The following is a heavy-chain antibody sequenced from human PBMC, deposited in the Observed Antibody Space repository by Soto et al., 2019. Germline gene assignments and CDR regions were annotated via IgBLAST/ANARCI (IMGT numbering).Heavy chain of an antibody. CDR3: AKDRVGVAGRERPPTDY. CDR1: GFNFSSYG. Sequence: QVQLVESGGGVVQPGRSLRLSCAASGFNFSSYGMHWVRQAPGKGLEWVAVISYDGSNKYYADSVKGRFTITRDNSKNTLYLQMNSLISEDTAVYYCAKDRVGVAGRERPPTDYWGQVTLVTVSA. CDR2: ISYDGSNK. V-gene: IGHV3-30*18. J-gene: IGHJ4*02. D-gene: IGHD6-19*01.